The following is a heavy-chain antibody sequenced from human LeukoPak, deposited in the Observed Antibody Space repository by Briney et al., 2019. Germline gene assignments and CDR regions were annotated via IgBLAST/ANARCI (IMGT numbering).Heavy chain of an antibody. D-gene: IGHD3-3*01. CDR2: IQHSGNI. CDR3: ARNYESGYSIGP. V-gene: IGHV4-4*02. CDR1: DGSINSIYW. J-gene: IGHJ5*02. Sequence: SETLSLTCAVSDGSINSIYWWSWVRQPPGQGLEWIGEIQHSGNINYNLSLKSRVTISVDKSKNQFSLTVTSVTAADTAIYYCARNYESGYSIGPWGQGTLVTVSS.